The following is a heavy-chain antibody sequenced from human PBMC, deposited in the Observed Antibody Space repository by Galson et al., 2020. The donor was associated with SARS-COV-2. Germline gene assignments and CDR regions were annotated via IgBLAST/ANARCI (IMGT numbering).Heavy chain of an antibody. CDR3: VRGGTPNLYGDYVVY. CDR2: ISWNSGSI. Sequence: GGSLRLSCAASGFIFDDYVMHWVRQVQGKGLEWVSGISWNSGSIGYADSVKGRFTISRDNANNSLFLQMNSLRPEDTALYYCVRGGTPNLYGDYVVYWGQGTLVTVSS. J-gene: IGHJ4*02. CDR1: GFIFDDYV. V-gene: IGHV3-9*01. D-gene: IGHD4-17*01.